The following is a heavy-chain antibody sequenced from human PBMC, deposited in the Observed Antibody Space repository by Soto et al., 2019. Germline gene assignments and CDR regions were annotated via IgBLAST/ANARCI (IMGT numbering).Heavy chain of an antibody. Sequence: QITLKESGPTLVKPTQTLTLTCTFSGFSLSTSGVGVGWIRQPPGQALEWLALVYWDDDKRYSPSLKSRLTIANDTFKNQVVLTMTNMDPVDTATYYCAHRHGHSYTSSGPFDYWGQGTLVTVSS. V-gene: IGHV2-5*02. CDR2: VYWDDDK. J-gene: IGHJ4*02. CDR1: GFSLSTSGVG. CDR3: AHRHGHSYTSSGPFDY. D-gene: IGHD3-22*01.